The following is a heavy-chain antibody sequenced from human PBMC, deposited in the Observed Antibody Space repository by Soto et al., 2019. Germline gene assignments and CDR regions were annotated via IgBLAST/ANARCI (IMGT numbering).Heavy chain of an antibody. V-gene: IGHV3-30-3*01. Sequence: QVRLVESGGGVVQPGKSLRLSCAASGFTFSSYAMHWVRQAPGKGLEWVAVISFDGSNKYYADSVKGRFTISRDNSKNTLHLQMNSLRAEDTALYYCARVSIEGVITAYYFDYWGQGPLVTVSS. J-gene: IGHJ4*02. D-gene: IGHD3-22*01. CDR2: ISFDGSNK. CDR3: ARVSIEGVITAYYFDY. CDR1: GFTFSSYA.